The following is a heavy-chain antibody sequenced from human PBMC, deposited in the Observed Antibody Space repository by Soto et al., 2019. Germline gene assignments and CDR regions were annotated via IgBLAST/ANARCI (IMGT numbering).Heavy chain of an antibody. Sequence: GGSLRLSCAASGFTFSSYWMSWVRQAPGKGLEWVSAISGNGGSTYYADSVKGRFTISRDNSKNTLYLQMNSLRAEDTAVYYCAKFMVRPYNWFDPWGQGTLVTVSS. CDR3: AKFMVRPYNWFDP. D-gene: IGHD3-10*01. CDR1: GFTFSSYW. J-gene: IGHJ5*02. V-gene: IGHV3-23*01. CDR2: ISGNGGST.